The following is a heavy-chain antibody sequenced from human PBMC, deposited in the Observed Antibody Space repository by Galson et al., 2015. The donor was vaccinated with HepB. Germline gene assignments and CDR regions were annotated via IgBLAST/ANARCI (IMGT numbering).Heavy chain of an antibody. CDR1: GASISSGDYS. Sequence: TLSLTCSVSGASISSGDYSWSWIRQPAGKGLECIGRIYSSGYIDHNPSLRRRVTTSLDTSKNQFSLRLTSVTATDTAVYYCARGLGGPNTWDWFDPWGQGTLVTVSS. V-gene: IGHV4-61*02. CDR2: IYSSGYI. J-gene: IGHJ5*02. D-gene: IGHD3-16*01. CDR3: ARGLGGPNTWDWFDP.